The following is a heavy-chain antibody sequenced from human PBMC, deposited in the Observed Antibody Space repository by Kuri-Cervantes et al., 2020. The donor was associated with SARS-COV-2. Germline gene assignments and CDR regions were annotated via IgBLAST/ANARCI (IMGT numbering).Heavy chain of an antibody. CDR3: AKDMDYGEWMTANNYYYGMDV. V-gene: IGHV3-30*18. Sequence: GESLKISCAASGFTFSRYGMHWVRQAPGKGLEWVAVISYDGGNKYYADSVKSRFTISRDNSKNTLYLQMNSLRAEHTAVYYCAKDMDYGEWMTANNYYYGMDVWGQGTTVTVSS. CDR2: ISYDGGNK. CDR1: GFTFSRYG. D-gene: IGHD4-17*01. J-gene: IGHJ6*02.